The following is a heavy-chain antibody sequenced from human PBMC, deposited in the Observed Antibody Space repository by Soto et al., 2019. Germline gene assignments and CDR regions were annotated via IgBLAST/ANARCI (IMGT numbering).Heavy chain of an antibody. Sequence: LETLSLTCVVSSEAFVVLSWTWIRQSPGKGLEWLGDINHVGITNYNPSLKSRVSTPVDTSKSQFSLKLSSVTAADTAVYYCARFDDYGEPHAFDIWGQGTMVT. CDR2: INHVGIT. V-gene: IGHV4-34*01. J-gene: IGHJ3*02. D-gene: IGHD4-17*01. CDR3: ARFDDYGEPHAFDI. CDR1: SEAFVVLS.